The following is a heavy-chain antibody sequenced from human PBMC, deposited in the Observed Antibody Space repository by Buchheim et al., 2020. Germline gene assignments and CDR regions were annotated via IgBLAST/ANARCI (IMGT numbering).Heavy chain of an antibody. CDR3: AKDLGRWLQRRQPIDY. CDR1: GFTFSSYG. D-gene: IGHD5-24*01. Sequence: QVQLVESGGGVVQPGRSLRLSCAASGFTFSSYGMHWVRQAPGKGLEWVAVISYDGSNKYYADSVKGRFTISRDNSKNTLYLQMNSLRAEDTAVYYCAKDLGRWLQRRQPIDYWGQGTL. CDR2: ISYDGSNK. V-gene: IGHV3-30*18. J-gene: IGHJ4*02.